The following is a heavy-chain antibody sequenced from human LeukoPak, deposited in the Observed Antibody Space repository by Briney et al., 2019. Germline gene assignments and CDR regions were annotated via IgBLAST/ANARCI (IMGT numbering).Heavy chain of an antibody. CDR1: RFTFSSYA. Sequence: PGGSLRLSCAASRFTFSSYAMHWVRQAPGKGLEWVAVISYDGSNKYYADSVKGRFTISRDNSKNTLYLQMNSLRAEDTAVYYCARDRPSIAVAVSWYYFDYWGQGTLVTVSS. V-gene: IGHV3-30-3*01. CDR2: ISYDGSNK. D-gene: IGHD6-19*01. J-gene: IGHJ4*02. CDR3: ARDRPSIAVAVSWYYFDY.